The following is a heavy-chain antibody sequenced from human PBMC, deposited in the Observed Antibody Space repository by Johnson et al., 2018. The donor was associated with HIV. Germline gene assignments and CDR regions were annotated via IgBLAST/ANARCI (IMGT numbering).Heavy chain of an antibody. V-gene: IGHV3-11*04. Sequence: QVQLVEPGGGLVKPGPSLRLSCAASVLTFSDYDMSWIRQAPGKGLAWVSYIRSSGSTIYYADPVEGRFTISRDNAKNSLYLQMNSLRAEDTAVYYCARNGLIPAAKGVAFDIWGQGTTVTVSS. CDR2: IRSSGSTI. CDR1: VLTFSDYD. D-gene: IGHD2-2*01. CDR3: ARNGLIPAAKGVAFDI. J-gene: IGHJ3*02.